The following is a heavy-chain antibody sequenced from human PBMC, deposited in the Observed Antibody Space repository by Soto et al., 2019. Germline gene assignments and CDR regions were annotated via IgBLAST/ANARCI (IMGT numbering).Heavy chain of an antibody. Sequence: EVQVVESGGGLVKPGGSLRLSCTASGSPFSTYGMNWVRQAPGKGLEWVSSISNGGNYIYYADSVQGRFTISRDNAKNSLYLQMNSLRAEDTAVYFCARDASAGSSIRYWGQGTLVTVSS. V-gene: IGHV3-21*01. CDR3: ARDASAGSSIRY. D-gene: IGHD3-3*02. CDR2: ISNGGNYI. J-gene: IGHJ4*02. CDR1: GSPFSTYG.